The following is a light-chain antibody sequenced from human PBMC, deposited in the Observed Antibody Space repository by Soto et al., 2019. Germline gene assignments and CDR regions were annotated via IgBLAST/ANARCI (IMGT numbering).Light chain of an antibody. V-gene: IGKV1-12*01. CDR2: TGS. CDR3: QKAASFPIT. Sequence: DIQMTQSPSYVSASVGDRVTLTCRASQGIKNWLAWYQQKPGKAPNLLIYTGSSLQSGVPSRFSGSGSGTDFTLTINSLQPEDFATYYCQKAASFPITFGQGTRLEIK. CDR1: QGIKNW. J-gene: IGKJ5*01.